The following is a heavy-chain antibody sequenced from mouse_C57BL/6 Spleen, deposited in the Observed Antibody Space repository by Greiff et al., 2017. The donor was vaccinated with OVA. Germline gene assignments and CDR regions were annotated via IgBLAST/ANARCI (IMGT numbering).Heavy chain of an antibody. CDR1: GYTFTDYY. J-gene: IGHJ3*01. V-gene: IGHV1-19*01. D-gene: IGHD2-2*01. CDR3: AREGNGYEFAY. CDR2: INPYNGGT. Sequence: EVQLQQSGPVLVKPGASVKMSCKASGYTFTDYYMNWVKQSHGKSLEWIGVINPYNGGTSYNQKFKGKATLTVDKSSSTAYMELNSLTSEDSAVYYCAREGNGYEFAYWGQGTLVTVSA.